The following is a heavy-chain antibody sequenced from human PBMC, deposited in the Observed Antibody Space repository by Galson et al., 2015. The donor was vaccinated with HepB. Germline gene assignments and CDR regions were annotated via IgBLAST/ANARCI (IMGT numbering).Heavy chain of an antibody. CDR3: ARTGFGCSSTSCHIAY. V-gene: IGHV3-48*01. Sequence: SLRLSCAASGFTFSSYNMNWVRQAPGKGLEWVSYIGSVGSSIYYADSVKGRFTISRDNANNALFLQMNSLRAEDTAVYYCARTGFGCSSTSCHIAYWGQGTPVTVSS. D-gene: IGHD2-2*02. CDR1: GFTFSSYN. J-gene: IGHJ4*02. CDR2: IGSVGSSI.